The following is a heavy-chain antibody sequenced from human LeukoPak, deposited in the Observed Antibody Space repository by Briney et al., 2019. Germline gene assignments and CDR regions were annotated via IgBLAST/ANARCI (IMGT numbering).Heavy chain of an antibody. J-gene: IGHJ6*03. CDR2: INPSGGST. V-gene: IGHV1-46*01. D-gene: IGHD3-10*01. Sequence: ASVRVSCKASGYTFTSYYMHWVRQAPGQGLEWMGIINPSGGSTSYAQKFQGRGTMTRDTSTSTVYMELSSLRSEDTAVYYCARDPGVTMVRGVIPIEYYYYYYMDVWGKGTTVTVSS. CDR3: ARDPGVTMVRGVIPIEYYYYYYMDV. CDR1: GYTFTSYY.